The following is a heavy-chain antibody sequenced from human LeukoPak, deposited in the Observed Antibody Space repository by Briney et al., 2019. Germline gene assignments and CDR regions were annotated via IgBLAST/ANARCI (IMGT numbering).Heavy chain of an antibody. CDR1: GYTFTNYA. CDR2: INTSNGNT. Sequence: ASVTVSCKASGYTFTNYALHWVRQAPGQRLEWMGWINTSNGNTKYSQKFQGRVTITRATSASTAYMELSSLRSEDTAVYYCARVGYSGYDSRPVFNYWGQGTLVTVSS. V-gene: IGHV1-3*04. CDR3: ARVGYSGYDSRPVFNY. J-gene: IGHJ4*02. D-gene: IGHD5-12*01.